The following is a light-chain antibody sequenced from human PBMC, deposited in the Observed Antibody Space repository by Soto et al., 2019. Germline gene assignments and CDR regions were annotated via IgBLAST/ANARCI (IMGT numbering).Light chain of an antibody. V-gene: IGKV3-15*01. J-gene: IGKJ1*01. CDR2: GAS. CDR1: QSVSSN. CDR3: QQYNNWPPWT. Sequence: EIVMTQSPATLSVSPGARATLSCRASQSVSSNLAWYQQKPGQAPRLLIYGASTRATGIPARFSGSGSGTEFTLTICSLQSEDFAVYYCQQYNNWPPWTFGQGTKVEIK.